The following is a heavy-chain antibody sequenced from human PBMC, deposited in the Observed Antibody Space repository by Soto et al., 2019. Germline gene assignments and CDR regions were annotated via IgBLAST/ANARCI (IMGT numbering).Heavy chain of an antibody. D-gene: IGHD3-9*01. Sequence: EVQLVESGGGLVKPGGSLRLSCAASGFTFSDYTMNWVRQAPGEGLEWVASISSASSYIYYADSVKGRFTISRDNAKNSLYLQMNSLRAEDTAVYYCARPPFGYFDWQFPDYWGQGTLVTVSS. CDR2: ISSASSYI. J-gene: IGHJ4*02. CDR1: GFTFSDYT. CDR3: ARPPFGYFDWQFPDY. V-gene: IGHV3-21*01.